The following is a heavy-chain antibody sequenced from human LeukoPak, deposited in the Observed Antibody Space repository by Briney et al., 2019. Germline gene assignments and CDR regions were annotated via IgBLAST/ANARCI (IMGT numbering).Heavy chain of an antibody. CDR2: IYYSGST. CDR3: ARYESSAYGIDV. CDR1: GGSISSSSSY. D-gene: IGHD3-22*01. J-gene: IGHJ2*01. V-gene: IGHV4-39*01. Sequence: RASETLSLTCTVSGGSISSSSSYWVWIRQPPGMGLEWIGSIYYSGSTYSNPPLKSRVTISVDTSKNQFSLKVSSVAATDTAVYYCARYESSAYGIDVWGRGTLVTVSS.